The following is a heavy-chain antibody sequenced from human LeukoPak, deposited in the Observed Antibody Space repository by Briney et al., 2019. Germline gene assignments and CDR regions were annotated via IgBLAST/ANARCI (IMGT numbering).Heavy chain of an antibody. Sequence: ETLSLTCSLSGGSITNYYWSWIRQPPGKGLEWIGYTYYSGSTNYNPSLKSRVTISVDTSKNQFSLKLSSVTAADTAVYYCARLRGDGYNSYYYYYGMDVWGQGTTVTVSS. J-gene: IGHJ6*02. CDR1: GGSITNYY. CDR3: ARLRGDGYNSYYYYYGMDV. CDR2: TYYSGST. V-gene: IGHV4-59*08. D-gene: IGHD5-24*01.